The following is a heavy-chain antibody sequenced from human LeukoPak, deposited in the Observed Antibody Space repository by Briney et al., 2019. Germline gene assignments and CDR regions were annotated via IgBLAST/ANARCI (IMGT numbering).Heavy chain of an antibody. CDR1: GGTFSSYA. Sequence: GASVKVSCKASGGTFSSYAISWVRQAPGQGLEWMGGIIPIFGTANYAQKFQGRVTITTDESTSTAYMELSSLRSEDTAMYYCARSVAVTGRAPVDRSPIGDSDYWGQGTLVTVSS. CDR3: ARSVAVTGRAPVDRSPIGDSDY. J-gene: IGHJ4*02. V-gene: IGHV1-69*05. CDR2: IIPIFGTA. D-gene: IGHD6-19*01.